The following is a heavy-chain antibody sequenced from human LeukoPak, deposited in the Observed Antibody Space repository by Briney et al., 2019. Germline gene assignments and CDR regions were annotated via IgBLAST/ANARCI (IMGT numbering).Heavy chain of an antibody. CDR3: ARDWHFVEWLREDY. D-gene: IGHD3-3*01. J-gene: IGHJ4*02. V-gene: IGHV3-7*01. CDR1: GFTFSSYW. Sequence: QAGGSLRLSCAVSGFTFSSYWMSWVRQAPGKGLEWVANIKQEGSEKYYVDSVKGRSTISRDNAKNSLYLQMDSLRAEDTAVYYCARDWHFVEWLREDYWGQGTLVTVSS. CDR2: IKQEGSEK.